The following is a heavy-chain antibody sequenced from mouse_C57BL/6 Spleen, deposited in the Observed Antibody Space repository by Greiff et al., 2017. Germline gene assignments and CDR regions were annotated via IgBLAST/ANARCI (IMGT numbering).Heavy chain of an antibody. Sequence: EVKLVEPGEGLVKPGGSLKLSCAASGFTFSSYAMSWVRQTPEKRLEWVAYISSGGDYIYYADTVKGRFTISRDNARNTLYLQMSSLKSEDTAMYYCTRDITTVVARGYFDVWGTGTTVTVSS. J-gene: IGHJ1*03. CDR2: ISSGGDYI. CDR3: TRDITTVVARGYFDV. V-gene: IGHV5-9-1*02. D-gene: IGHD1-1*01. CDR1: GFTFSSYA.